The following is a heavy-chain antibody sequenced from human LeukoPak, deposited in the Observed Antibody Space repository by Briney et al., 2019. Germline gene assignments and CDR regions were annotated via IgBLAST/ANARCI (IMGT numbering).Heavy chain of an antibody. CDR2: LYSDGNT. V-gene: IGHV3-53*01. CDR3: ARGVEPLAANTLAY. D-gene: IGHD1-14*01. J-gene: IGHJ4*02. CDR1: GFTVIAND. Sequence: GSLRLSCAASGFTVIANDMTWVRQAAGKGLEWVSVLYSDGNTKYADSVQGRFTLSRDNSKNTLYLEMNSLSPDDTAVYYCARGVEPLAANTLAYWGQGTLVTVSS.